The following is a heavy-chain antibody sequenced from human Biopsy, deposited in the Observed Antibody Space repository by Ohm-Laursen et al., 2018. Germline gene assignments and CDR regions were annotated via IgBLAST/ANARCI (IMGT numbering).Heavy chain of an antibody. D-gene: IGHD6-25*01. CDR2: IYSGDST. Sequence: GSLRLSCAASGFTFENYAMNWVRQAPRKGLEWVSVIYSGDSTYYADSVKGRFTISRDESKNTLYLQMNRLRAEDTAVYHCARATYSSGHKIDSWGQGTLVTVSS. CDR1: GFTFENYA. V-gene: IGHV3-53*01. J-gene: IGHJ4*02. CDR3: ARATYSSGHKIDS.